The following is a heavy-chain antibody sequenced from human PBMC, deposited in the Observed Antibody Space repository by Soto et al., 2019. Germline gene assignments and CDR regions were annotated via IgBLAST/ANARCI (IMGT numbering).Heavy chain of an antibody. V-gene: IGHV3-23*01. J-gene: IGHJ4*02. Sequence: EVQLLESGGGLVQPGGSPRLSCAASGFTYESYAMSWVRQAPGKGLEWVSGINSGGTVAHYADSVKGRFAISRDNSKNTLSLEMNSLRADDTGLYYCAISTGGFGGLCVVPSDYWGQGTLVTVSS. CDR1: GFTYESYA. CDR2: INSGGTVA. CDR3: AISTGGFGGLCVVPSDY. D-gene: IGHD3-16*01.